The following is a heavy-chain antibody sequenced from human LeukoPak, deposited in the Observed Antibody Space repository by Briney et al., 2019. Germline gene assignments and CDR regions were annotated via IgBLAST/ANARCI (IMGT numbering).Heavy chain of an antibody. Sequence: SETLSLTCAVYGGSFSGYYWSWIRQPPGKGLEWIGEINHSGSTNYNPSLKSRVTISVDTSKNQFSLKLSSVTAADTAVYYCARRVMITFGGVIVNVFDYWGQGTLVTVSS. CDR3: ARRVMITFGGVIVNVFDY. J-gene: IGHJ4*02. CDR1: GGSFSGYY. CDR2: INHSGST. V-gene: IGHV4-34*01. D-gene: IGHD3-16*02.